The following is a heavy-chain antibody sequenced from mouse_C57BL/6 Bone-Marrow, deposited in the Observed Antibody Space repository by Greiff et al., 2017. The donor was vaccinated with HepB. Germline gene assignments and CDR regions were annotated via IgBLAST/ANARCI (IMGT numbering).Heavy chain of an antibody. J-gene: IGHJ3*01. V-gene: IGHV1-52*01. Sequence: QVQLQQPGAELVRPGSSVKLSCKASGYTFTSYWMHWVKQRPIQGLEWIGNIDPSDSETHYNQKFKDKATLTVDKSSSTAYMQLSSLTSEDSSVYYCARRDGLPQFAYWGQGTLVTVSA. CDR2: IDPSDSET. CDR3: ARRDGLPQFAY. CDR1: GYTFTSYW. D-gene: IGHD2-4*01.